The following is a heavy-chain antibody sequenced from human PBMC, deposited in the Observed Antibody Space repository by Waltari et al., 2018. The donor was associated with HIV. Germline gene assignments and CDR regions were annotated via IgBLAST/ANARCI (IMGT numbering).Heavy chain of an antibody. D-gene: IGHD2-15*01. Sequence: QVQLQESGPGLVKPSQTLSLTCTVSGGSISSGGYYWSWIRQHPGKGLEWIGYIYYSGSTYYNPSLKSRVTISVDTSKNQFSLKLSSVTAADTAVYYCATSLRGYCSGGSCSANWFDPWGQGTLVTVSS. J-gene: IGHJ5*02. CDR3: ATSLRGYCSGGSCSANWFDP. V-gene: IGHV4-31*03. CDR2: IYYSGST. CDR1: GGSISSGGYY.